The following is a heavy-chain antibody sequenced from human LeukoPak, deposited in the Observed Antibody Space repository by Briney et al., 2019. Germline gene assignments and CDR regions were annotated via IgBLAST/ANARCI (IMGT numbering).Heavy chain of an antibody. J-gene: IGHJ5*02. CDR1: GFTFSSYS. CDR3: ARVGPPYYDFWSGHLENWFDP. V-gene: IGHV3-21*01. D-gene: IGHD3-3*01. Sequence: PGGSLRLSCAASGFTFSSYSMNWVRQAPGKGLEWVSSISSSSSYIYYADSVKGRFTISRDNAKNSLYLQMNSLRAEDTAVYYCARVGPPYYDFWSGHLENWFDPWGQGTLVTVSS. CDR2: ISSSSSYI.